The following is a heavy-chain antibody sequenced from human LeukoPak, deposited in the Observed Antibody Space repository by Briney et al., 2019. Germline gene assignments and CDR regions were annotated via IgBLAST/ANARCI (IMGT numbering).Heavy chain of an antibody. V-gene: IGHV4-59*01. Sequence: ASETLSLTCTVSGGSISSYYWSWIRQPPGKGLEWIGYIYYSGSTNYNPSLKSRVTISVDTSKNQFSLKLSSMTAADTAVYYCARAHYYDSSGYYRPRIFDIWGQGTMVTVSS. CDR3: ARAHYYDSSGYYRPRIFDI. J-gene: IGHJ3*02. CDR2: IYYSGST. CDR1: GGSISSYY. D-gene: IGHD3-22*01.